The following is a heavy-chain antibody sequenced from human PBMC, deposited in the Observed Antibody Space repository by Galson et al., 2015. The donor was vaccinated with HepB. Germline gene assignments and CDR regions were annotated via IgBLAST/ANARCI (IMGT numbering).Heavy chain of an antibody. V-gene: IGHV3-53*01. CDR3: ARDLPGTTAGMLF. CDR1: GFTVRGNY. CDR2: IYNGDRT. D-gene: IGHD2-2*01. Sequence: SLRLSCAASGFTVRGNYMTWVRQAPGKGLEWASVIYNGDRTYYADSVRGRFTISRDISKNTLSLQMNSLRVEDTAVYYCARDLPGTTAGMLFWGQGTLVTVSS. J-gene: IGHJ4*02.